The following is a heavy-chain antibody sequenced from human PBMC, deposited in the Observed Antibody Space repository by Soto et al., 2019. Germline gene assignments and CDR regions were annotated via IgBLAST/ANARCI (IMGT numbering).Heavy chain of an antibody. D-gene: IGHD3-16*01. V-gene: IGHV1-69*02. CDR2: IIPILGIA. J-gene: IGHJ6*02. Sequence: GASVKVSCKASGGTFSSYTISWVRQAPGQGLEWMGRIIPILGIANYAQKFQGRVTITADKSTSTAYMELSSLRSEDTAVYYCAKSLREWIPGLYYYYYGMDVWGQGTTVTSP. CDR1: GGTFSSYT. CDR3: AKSLREWIPGLYYYYYGMDV.